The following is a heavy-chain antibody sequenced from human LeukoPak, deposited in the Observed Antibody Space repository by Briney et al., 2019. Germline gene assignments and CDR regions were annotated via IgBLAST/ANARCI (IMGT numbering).Heavy chain of an antibody. D-gene: IGHD5-18*01. CDR3: AKGRNTAMVKEVDY. V-gene: IGHV3-23*01. CDR1: GFTFSSCA. CDR2: IGGRGIST. Sequence: GGSLRLSCAASGFTFSSCAMSWVRQAPGKGLEWVSGIGGRGISTYYADSVKGRFTISRDNAKNSLYLQMNSLRAEDTALYYCAKGRNTAMVKEVDYWGQGTLVTVSS. J-gene: IGHJ4*02.